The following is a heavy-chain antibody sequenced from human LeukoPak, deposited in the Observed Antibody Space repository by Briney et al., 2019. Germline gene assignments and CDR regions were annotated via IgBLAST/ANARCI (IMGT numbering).Heavy chain of an antibody. CDR2: IYYSGST. CDR1: GGSISTYY. J-gene: IGHJ4*02. D-gene: IGHD3-22*01. CDR3: TRNYDSSGYTTFGY. Sequence: SETLSLTCTVSGGSISTYYWSWLRQPPGKELEWIGHIYYSGSTNYNPSLKSRVTIAVDTSKNHFSLKLSSVTAADTAVYYCTRNYDSSGYTTFGYWGRGTLVTVSS. V-gene: IGHV4-59*01.